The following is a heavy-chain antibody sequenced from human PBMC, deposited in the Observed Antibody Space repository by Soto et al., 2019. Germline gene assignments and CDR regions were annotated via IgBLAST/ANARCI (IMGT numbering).Heavy chain of an antibody. J-gene: IGHJ4*02. Sequence: SETLSLTCSVSGGSISHGGYHWSWIRQGPGKGLEWLGYIYYTGNTYYNPSLRSRVTISIDTTKSQFFLNLSSVTAADTAMYYCARVPFRRANSSSGHILDYWGQXTLVTVS. D-gene: IGHD6-13*01. CDR1: GGSISHGGYH. CDR3: ARVPFRRANSSSGHILDY. CDR2: IYYTGNT. V-gene: IGHV4-31*03.